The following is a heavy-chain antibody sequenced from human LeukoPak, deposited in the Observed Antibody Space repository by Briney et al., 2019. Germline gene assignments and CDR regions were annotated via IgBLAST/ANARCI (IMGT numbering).Heavy chain of an antibody. CDR3: AREIGRWLGQKSWFDP. CDR1: GGSFSGYY. CDR2: INHSGST. V-gene: IGHV4-34*01. J-gene: IGHJ5*02. D-gene: IGHD3-10*01. Sequence: PETLPPTGAVYGGSFSGYYWSWIRQPPGKGLEWIGEINHSGSTNYNPSLKSRVTISVDTSKNQFSLKLSSVTAADTAVYYCAREIGRWLGQKSWFDPWGQGTLVTVSS.